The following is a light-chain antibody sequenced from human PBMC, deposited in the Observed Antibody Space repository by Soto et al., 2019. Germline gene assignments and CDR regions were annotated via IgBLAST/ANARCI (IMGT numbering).Light chain of an antibody. Sequence: QSVLTHPPSVSWSPGQSITISCTGTSSDVGGYIYVSWYQQHPGKAPKLMIYDVTSRPSGVSYRFSGSKSGNTASLTISALQAEDEADYYCSSYTTSSSYVFGTGTKVTVL. CDR3: SSYTTSSSYV. J-gene: IGLJ1*01. V-gene: IGLV2-14*01. CDR2: DVT. CDR1: SSDVGGYIY.